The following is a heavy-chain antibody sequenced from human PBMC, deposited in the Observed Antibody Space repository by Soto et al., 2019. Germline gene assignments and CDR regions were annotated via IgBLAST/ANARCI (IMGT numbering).Heavy chain of an antibody. CDR3: ARDGGPLYYGMDF. CDR2: VLYSGTT. D-gene: IGHD3-10*01. V-gene: IGHV4-30-4*01. CDR1: GDSIKRDDYY. J-gene: IGHJ6*02. Sequence: QVQLQESGPGLVKPSQTLSLTCTVSGDSIKRDDYYWSWIRQPPGKGLEWSGYVLYSGTTYYTPSLKRRLIISLDTSKNQFSLNLTSVTAADTAGYYCARDGGPLYYGMDFWGQGTTVTVSS.